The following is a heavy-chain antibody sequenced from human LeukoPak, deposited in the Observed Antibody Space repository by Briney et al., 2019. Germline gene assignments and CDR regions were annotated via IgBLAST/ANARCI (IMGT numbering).Heavy chain of an antibody. CDR3: ARCVAATHWFDP. J-gene: IGHJ5*02. CDR2: ISSSGSTI. D-gene: IGHD2-15*01. Sequence: TGGSLRLSCAASGFTFSSYEMDWVRQAPGKGLEWVSYISSSGSTIYYADSVKGRFTISRDNAKNSLYLQMNSLRAEDTAVYYCARCVAATHWFDPWGQGTLVTVSS. CDR1: GFTFSSYE. V-gene: IGHV3-48*03.